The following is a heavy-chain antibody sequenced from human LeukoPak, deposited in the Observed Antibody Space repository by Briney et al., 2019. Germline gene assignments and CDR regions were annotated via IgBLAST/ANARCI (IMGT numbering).Heavy chain of an antibody. CDR3: ARELSDGVVTNNNWFDP. V-gene: IGHV1-18*01. J-gene: IGHJ5*02. CDR2: ISAYNGNT. Sequence: SVKVSCKASGYTFTSYGISWVRQAPGQGLEWMGWISAYNGNTNYAQKLQGRVTMTTDTSTSTAYMELRSLRSDDTAVYYCARELSDGVVTNNNWFDPWGQGTLVTVSS. D-gene: IGHD3-3*01. CDR1: GYTFTSYG.